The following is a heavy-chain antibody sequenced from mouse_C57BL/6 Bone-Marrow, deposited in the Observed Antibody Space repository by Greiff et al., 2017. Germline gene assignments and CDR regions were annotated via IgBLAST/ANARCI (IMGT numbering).Heavy chain of an antibody. V-gene: IGHV1-72*01. Sequence: VQLQQPGAELVKPGASVKLSCKASGYTFTSYWMPWVKQRPGRGLEWIGRIDPSSGGTKYNEKFKSKATLTVDKPSSTAYMQLSSLTSEDSAGESCARGGVVPFDYWGKGTTLTVSS. CDR1: GYTFTSYW. CDR2: IDPSSGGT. D-gene: IGHD6-1*01. CDR3: ARGGVVPFDY. J-gene: IGHJ2*01.